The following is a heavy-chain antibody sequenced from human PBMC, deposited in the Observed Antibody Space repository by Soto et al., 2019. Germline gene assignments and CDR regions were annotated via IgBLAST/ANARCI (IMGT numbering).Heavy chain of an antibody. CDR1: GFTFSSYS. J-gene: IGHJ4*02. D-gene: IGHD3-22*01. CDR2: VISTGSYK. CDR3: AREADFPSSGYVIDF. Sequence: PGGSLRLSCAASGFTFSSYSMNWVRQAPGKGLEWVSSVISTGSYKYYADSVKGRFTISRDDAKDSLFLQMNSLRADDTAVDYCAREADFPSSGYVIDFWGQGTLGTVS. V-gene: IGHV3-21*01.